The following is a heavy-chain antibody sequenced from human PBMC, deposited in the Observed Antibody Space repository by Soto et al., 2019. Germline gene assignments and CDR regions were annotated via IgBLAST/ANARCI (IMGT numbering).Heavy chain of an antibody. CDR1: GFTFSSYS. CDR2: ISSSSTTK. J-gene: IGHJ5*02. D-gene: IGHD2-15*01. Sequence: EVQLVESGGGLVQPGGSLRLSCADSGFTFSSYSMNWVRQAPGQGLEWVSYISSSSTTKYYADSVKGRFTISRDNAKNSLYLQMNSQRAEDTAVYYCTRDGCSGSNCLCLFDPWRQGSRVSGSS. CDR3: TRDGCSGSNCLCLFDP. V-gene: IGHV3-48*01.